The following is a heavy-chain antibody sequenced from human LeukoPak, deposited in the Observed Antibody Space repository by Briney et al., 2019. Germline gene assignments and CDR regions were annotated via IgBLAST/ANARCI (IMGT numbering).Heavy chain of an antibody. Sequence: GASVKVSCKASGYTFTSYYLQWVRQAPGQGLEWMGIINPSGGNTSYAQEFQGRVTMTRDMSTSTVYMELSSLRSEDTAVYYCARDQGYDSSGYYYYQFDYWGQGTLVTVSS. CDR1: GYTFTSYY. D-gene: IGHD3-22*01. CDR2: INPSGGNT. V-gene: IGHV1-46*01. J-gene: IGHJ4*02. CDR3: ARDQGYDSSGYYYYQFDY.